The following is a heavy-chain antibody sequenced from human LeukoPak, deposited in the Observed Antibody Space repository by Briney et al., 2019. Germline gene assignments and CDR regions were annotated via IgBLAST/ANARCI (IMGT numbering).Heavy chain of an antibody. J-gene: IGHJ4*02. CDR1: GYTFTGYY. D-gene: IGHD3-9*01. CDR3: ARVKGILTGYSTFDY. CDR2: INPNSGGT. V-gene: IGHV1-2*02. Sequence: ASVKVSCKASGYTFTGYYMHWVRQAPGQGLEWMGWINPNSGGTNYAQKFQGRVTMTRDTSISTAYMELSRLRSDDTAVYYCARVKGILTGYSTFDYWGQGTLVTVSS.